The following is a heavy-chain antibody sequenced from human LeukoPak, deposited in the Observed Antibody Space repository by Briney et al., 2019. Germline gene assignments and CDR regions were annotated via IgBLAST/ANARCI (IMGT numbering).Heavy chain of an antibody. CDR1: GLSVSSNF. CDR3: ARVNINNWHSCDY. Sequence: GGSLRLSCAPSGLSVSSNFMSWVRQVPGKGLEWVATLYSYGTTYYADSVKGRFTISRDNSKNTLYLQMNSLRAEDAALYYCARVNINNWHSCDYWGQGTLVTVSS. D-gene: IGHD1-1*01. J-gene: IGHJ4*02. CDR2: LYSYGTT. V-gene: IGHV3-53*01.